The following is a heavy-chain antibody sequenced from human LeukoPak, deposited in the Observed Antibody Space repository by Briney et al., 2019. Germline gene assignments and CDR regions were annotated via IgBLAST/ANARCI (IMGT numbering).Heavy chain of an antibody. CDR3: AKDLPPGGPGPKYQPAWYAFDI. D-gene: IGHD2-2*01. V-gene: IGHV1-2*02. Sequence: ASVKVSCTASGYTFTGYYMHWVRQAPGQGLEWMGWINPNSGGTNYAQKFQGRVTMTRDTSISTAYMELSRLRSDDTAVYYCAKDLPPGGPGPKYQPAWYAFDIWGQGTMVTVSS. CDR2: INPNSGGT. CDR1: GYTFTGYY. J-gene: IGHJ3*02.